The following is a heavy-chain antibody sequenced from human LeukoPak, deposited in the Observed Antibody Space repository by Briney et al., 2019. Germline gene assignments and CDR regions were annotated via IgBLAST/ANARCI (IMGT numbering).Heavy chain of an antibody. CDR2: IYSGRSA. CDR3: ARAGGRGYCSSTDCFDAFDI. Sequence: PGGSLRLSCAASGFTASSNYMSWVRQAPGKGLEWVSVIYSGRSADYADSVKGRFTISRDNSKNTLYLQMVSLRAEDTAVYYCARAGGRGYCSSTDCFDAFDIWGQGTLVTVSS. D-gene: IGHD2-2*01. V-gene: IGHV3-53*01. J-gene: IGHJ3*02. CDR1: GFTASSNY.